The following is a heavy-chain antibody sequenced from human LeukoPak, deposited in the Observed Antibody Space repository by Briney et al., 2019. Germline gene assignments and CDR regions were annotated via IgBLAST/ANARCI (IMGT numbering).Heavy chain of an antibody. Sequence: ASVKVSCKASGYTFTGYYMYWGRQAPGQGLGWMGWINPNSSGTNYAQKFQGRVTMTRDTSISTAYMELSRLRSDDTAVYYCARARVAYYYDSSGSSGWFDPWGQGTLVTVSS. CDR2: INPNSSGT. V-gene: IGHV1-2*02. CDR3: ARARVAYYYDSSGSSGWFDP. D-gene: IGHD3-22*01. CDR1: GYTFTGYY. J-gene: IGHJ5*02.